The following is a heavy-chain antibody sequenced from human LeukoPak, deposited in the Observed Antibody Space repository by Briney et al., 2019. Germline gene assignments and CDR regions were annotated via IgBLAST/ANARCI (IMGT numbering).Heavy chain of an antibody. CDR2: IYYSGST. Sequence: SETLSLTCTVSGGSISSYYWSWIRQPPGKGLEWIGYIYYSGSTNYNPSLKSRVTISVDTSKNQFSLKLSSVTAADTAVYYCARARNYYDSSGYLYYYYYGMDVWGQGTTVTVSS. J-gene: IGHJ6*02. V-gene: IGHV4-59*01. CDR1: GGSISSYY. D-gene: IGHD3-22*01. CDR3: ARARNYYDSSGYLYYYYYGMDV.